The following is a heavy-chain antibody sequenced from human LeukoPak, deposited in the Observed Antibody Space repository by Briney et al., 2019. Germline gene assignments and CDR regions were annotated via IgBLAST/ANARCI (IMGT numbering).Heavy chain of an antibody. J-gene: IGHJ5*02. Sequence: GGSLRLSCAASGFTFSTYAMHWVRQAPGKGLGWVAVISYDGSNEYYADSVKGRFTISRDNSKNTLYLQMNSLRAEDTAVYYCARAPYYDSSGYYDSWGQGTLVTVSS. V-gene: IGHV3-30-3*01. CDR2: ISYDGSNE. D-gene: IGHD3-22*01. CDR3: ARAPYYDSSGYYDS. CDR1: GFTFSTYA.